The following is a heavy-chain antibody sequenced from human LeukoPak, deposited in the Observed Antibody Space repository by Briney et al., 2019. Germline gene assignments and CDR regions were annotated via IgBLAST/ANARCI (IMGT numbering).Heavy chain of an antibody. CDR2: IYPGDSDT. Sequence: GESLKISCKGSGYSFTSYWIGWVRQMPGKGLEWMGIIYPGDSDTRYSPSFQGQVTISADKSISTAYLQWSSLRASDTAMYYCARRGYSYGYDDAFDIWGQGTMVTVSS. V-gene: IGHV5-51*01. CDR1: GYSFTSYW. CDR3: ARRGYSYGYDDAFDI. J-gene: IGHJ3*02. D-gene: IGHD5-18*01.